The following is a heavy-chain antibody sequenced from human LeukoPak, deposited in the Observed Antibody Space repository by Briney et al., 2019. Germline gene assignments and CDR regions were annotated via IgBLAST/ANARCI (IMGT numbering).Heavy chain of an antibody. CDR3: ARVTYYYDSSGYQDY. D-gene: IGHD3-22*01. Sequence: SVKVSCKASGGTFSSYAISWVRQAPGQGLEWMGRIIPNFGTANYAQKFQGRVTITTDESTSTAYMELSSLRSEDTAVYYCARVTYYYDSSGYQDYWGQGTLVTVSS. V-gene: IGHV1-69*05. CDR1: GGTFSSYA. J-gene: IGHJ4*02. CDR2: IIPNFGTA.